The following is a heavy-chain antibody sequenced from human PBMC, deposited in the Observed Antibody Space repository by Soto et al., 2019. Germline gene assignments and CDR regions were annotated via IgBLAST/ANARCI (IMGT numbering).Heavy chain of an antibody. J-gene: IGHJ4*02. D-gene: IGHD3-10*01. CDR2: INSDGSST. Sequence: GGSLRLSCAASGFTFSSYWMHWVRQAPGKGLVWVSRINSDGSSTSYADSVKGRFTISRDNAKNTLYLQMNSLRAEDTAVYYCARDNTYYYGSGPVDYWGQGTLVTVSS. CDR3: ARDNTYYYGSGPVDY. CDR1: GFTFSSYW. V-gene: IGHV3-74*01.